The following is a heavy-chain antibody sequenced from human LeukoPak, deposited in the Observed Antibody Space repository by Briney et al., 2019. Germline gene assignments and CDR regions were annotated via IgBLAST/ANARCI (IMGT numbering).Heavy chain of an antibody. Sequence: SETLSLTCAVYGGSFSGYYWSWIRQPPGKGLEWIGEINHSGSTNYNPSLKSRVTISVDTSKNQFSLKLSSVTAADTAVYYCARRGMVRGALDYWGQGTLVTVSS. CDR3: ARRGMVRGALDY. J-gene: IGHJ4*02. CDR1: GGSFSGYY. V-gene: IGHV4-34*01. D-gene: IGHD3-10*01. CDR2: INHSGST.